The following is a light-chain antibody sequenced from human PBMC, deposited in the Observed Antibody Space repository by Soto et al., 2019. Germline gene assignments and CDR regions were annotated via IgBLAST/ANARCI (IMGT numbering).Light chain of an antibody. CDR2: AAS. V-gene: IGKV1-39*01. J-gene: IGKJ2*01. CDR1: QGVSNY. CDR3: QQTYRIPYT. Sequence: DIQMTQSPLSLSASVGDRVTITCRASQGVSNYFSWYQQKPGKAPKLLVFAASSLQIGVPSTFSGSGSGTDFTLTISSLQPEDFASYYCQQTYRIPYTFGQGTKLEIK.